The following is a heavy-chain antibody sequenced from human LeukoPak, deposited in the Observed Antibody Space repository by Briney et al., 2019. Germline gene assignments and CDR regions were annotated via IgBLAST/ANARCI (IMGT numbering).Heavy chain of an antibody. J-gene: IGHJ4*02. CDR3: AKDLGGDQDY. CDR2: ISYDGSNK. Sequence: GRSLRLSCAASGYTFSGYGMHWVRQAPGKGLEWVAVISYDGSNKYYADSVKGRFTISRDNSKNTLYLQMNSLRAEDTAVYYCAKDLGGDQDYWGQGTLVTVSS. D-gene: IGHD2-21*01. V-gene: IGHV3-30*18. CDR1: GYTFSGYG.